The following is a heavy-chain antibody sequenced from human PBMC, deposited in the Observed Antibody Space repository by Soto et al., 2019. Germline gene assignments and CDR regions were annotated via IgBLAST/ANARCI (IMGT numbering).Heavy chain of an antibody. J-gene: IGHJ4*02. CDR3: ARELTGYRFGPGEVY. D-gene: IGHD5-18*01. CDR1: GGSITSSEYY. CDR2: IYYSGSS. Sequence: PSETLSLTCTVSGGSITSSEYYWAWIRQPPGKGLQFVGTIYYSGSSYSNPSLKSRLSMSVDTSKNQFSLKLSSVTAADTAVYYCARELTGYRFGPGEVYWGQGTLVTV. V-gene: IGHV4-39*02.